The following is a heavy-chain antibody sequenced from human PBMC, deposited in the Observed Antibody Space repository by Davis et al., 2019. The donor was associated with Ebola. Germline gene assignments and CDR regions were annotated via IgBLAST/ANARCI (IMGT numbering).Heavy chain of an antibody. CDR1: GFTFGKYV. CDR2: ISSRGDYT. Sequence: GGSLRLSCATSGFTFGKYVMNWVRQAPGKGLEWISYISSRGDYTNYADSVKGRFAISRDNSKNTLYLQMNGLRVEDTAIYYCAKDTSNIWFDIWGQGTNVTVSS. D-gene: IGHD1-26*01. J-gene: IGHJ3*02. CDR3: AKDTSNIWFDI. V-gene: IGHV3-23*01.